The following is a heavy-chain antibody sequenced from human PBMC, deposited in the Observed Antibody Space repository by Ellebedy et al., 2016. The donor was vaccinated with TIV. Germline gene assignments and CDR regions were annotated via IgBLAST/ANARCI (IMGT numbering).Heavy chain of an antibody. CDR2: ISWLGHYI. CDR3: TKDLLRGIWGGSGRDY. D-gene: IGHD7-27*01. Sequence: GGSLRLXXAASGFTFDDYAMHWVRQAPGKGLEWVSGISWLGHYIGYADSVRGRFTISRGNAKNSLYLQMNSLRIEDTAVYYCTKDLLRGIWGGSGRDYWGQGTLVTVSS. CDR1: GFTFDDYA. J-gene: IGHJ4*02. V-gene: IGHV3-9*01.